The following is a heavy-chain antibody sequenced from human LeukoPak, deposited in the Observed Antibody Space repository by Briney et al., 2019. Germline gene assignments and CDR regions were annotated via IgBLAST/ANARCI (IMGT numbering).Heavy chain of an antibody. CDR1: GGSISSSGYY. CDR2: IYYSGST. D-gene: IGHD6-19*01. J-gene: IGHJ4*02. CDR3: ARYEAVAGVFDY. Sequence: SETLSLTCTVSGGSISSSGYYWGWIRQPPGKGLEWIGSIYYSGSTYYNPSLKSRVTISVDTSKNQFSLKLSSVTAADTAVYYCARYEAVAGVFDYWGQGTLVTVSS. V-gene: IGHV4-39*07.